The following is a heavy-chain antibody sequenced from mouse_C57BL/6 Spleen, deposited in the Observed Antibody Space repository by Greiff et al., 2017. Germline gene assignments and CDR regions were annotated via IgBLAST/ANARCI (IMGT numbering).Heavy chain of an antibody. V-gene: IGHV1-22*01. CDR1: GYTFTDYN. J-gene: IGHJ3*01. D-gene: IGHD2-4*01. CDR2: INPNNGGT. Sequence: VQLKESGPELVKPGASVKMSCKASGYTFTDYNMHWVKQSHGKSLEWIGYINPNNGGTSYNQKFKGKATLTVNKSSSTAYMELRSLTSEDSAVYYGARSGIYYDYGLFAYWGQGTLVTVSA. CDR3: ARSGIYYDYGLFAY.